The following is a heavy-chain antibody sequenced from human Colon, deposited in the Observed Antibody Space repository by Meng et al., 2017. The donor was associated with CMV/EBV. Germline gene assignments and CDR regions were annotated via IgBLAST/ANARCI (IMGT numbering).Heavy chain of an antibody. D-gene: IGHD4-23*01. J-gene: IGHJ4*02. CDR2: IHHDGST. Sequence: SETLSLTCTVSGDFVYSDSYWSWVRQTPERGLEWIGYIHHDGSTNYNPSLKSRLTISLDTADNRFSLSLSSVTAADTAVYYCARRSPPHNFGGKRGHYFDYWGQGTVVTVSS. V-gene: IGHV4-61*01. CDR1: GDFVYSDSY. CDR3: ARRSPPHNFGGKRGHYFDY.